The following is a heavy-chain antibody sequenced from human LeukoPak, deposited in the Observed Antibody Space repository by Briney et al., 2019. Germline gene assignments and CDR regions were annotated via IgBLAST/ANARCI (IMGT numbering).Heavy chain of an antibody. CDR3: ARLARNYYYLDV. CDR1: GDTFTVDY. Sequence: ASVKGSCKTSGDTFTVDYMNGVRQGPGQGREWMGRSNSTSGVANNAQKFQGRITVIRETSTNTAYKALSSLPSDDTAVYYCARLARNYYYLDVWGQGTTVTVSS. V-gene: IGHV1-2*06. J-gene: IGHJ6*03. CDR2: SNSTSGVA.